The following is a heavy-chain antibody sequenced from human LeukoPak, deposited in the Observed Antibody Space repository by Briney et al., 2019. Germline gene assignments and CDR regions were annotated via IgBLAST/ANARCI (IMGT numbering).Heavy chain of an antibody. V-gene: IGHV4-59*01. Sequence: SETLSLTCTVSGGSISSYYWSWIRQPPGKGLEWIGYIYYSGSTNYNPSLKSRVTISVDTSKNQFSLKLCSVTAADTAVYYCASYNNDSWSGQHYFDYWGQGTLVTVSS. CDR2: IYYSGST. CDR3: ASYNNDSWSGQHYFDY. CDR1: GGSISSYY. D-gene: IGHD3-3*01. J-gene: IGHJ4*02.